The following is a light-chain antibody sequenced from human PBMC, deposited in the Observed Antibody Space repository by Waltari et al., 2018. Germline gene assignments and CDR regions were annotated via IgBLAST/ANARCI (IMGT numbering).Light chain of an antibody. J-gene: IGLJ1*01. CDR1: TSNIGAFQ. Sequence: QSVFTQPPSVSGAPGQRVTISCIGATSNIGAFQVHWYQMSPGAAPKLLMYGSSNRPAGVPDRFSGSKSDTSASLVITGLQVEDEGDFYCQSYDNILQGCVFGTGTKVIV. CDR2: GSS. CDR3: QSYDNILQGCV. V-gene: IGLV1-40*02.